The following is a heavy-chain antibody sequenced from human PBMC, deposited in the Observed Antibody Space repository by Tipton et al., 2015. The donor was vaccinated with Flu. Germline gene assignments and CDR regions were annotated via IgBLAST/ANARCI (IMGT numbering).Heavy chain of an antibody. J-gene: IGHJ4*02. CDR2: IHYSGSP. Sequence: TLSLTCTVSGDSMRRDYFWGWIRQAPGKGLEWIGNIHYSGSPHYNPSLKSRVTISVDTPKKQFSLQLRSVTAADTAVYYCARDPSLGMPDYFDYWGQGTLVTASS. V-gene: IGHV4-38-2*02. CDR3: ARDPSLGMPDYFDY. CDR1: GDSMRRDYF. D-gene: IGHD2-2*01.